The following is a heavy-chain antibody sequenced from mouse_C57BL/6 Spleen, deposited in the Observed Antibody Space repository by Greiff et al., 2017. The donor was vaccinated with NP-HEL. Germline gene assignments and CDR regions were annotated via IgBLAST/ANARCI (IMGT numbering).Heavy chain of an antibody. V-gene: IGHV1-82*01. CDR2: IYPGDGDT. Sequence: VQLQQSGPELVKPGASVKISCKASGYAFSSSWMNWVKQRPGKGLEWIGRIYPGDGDTNYNGKFKGKATLTADKSYSTAYMQLSSLTSEDSAVYFCARWTYYGSDYWGQGTTLTVSS. CDR1: GYAFSSSW. D-gene: IGHD1-1*01. CDR3: ARWTYYGSDY. J-gene: IGHJ2*01.